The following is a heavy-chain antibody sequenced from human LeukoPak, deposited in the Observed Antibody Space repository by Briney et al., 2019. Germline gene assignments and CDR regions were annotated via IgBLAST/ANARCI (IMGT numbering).Heavy chain of an antibody. Sequence: SETLSLTCTVSGGSISSGGYSWSWIRQPPGKGLEWIGYIYHSGSTYYNPSLKSRVTTSVDRSKNQFSLNLSSVTAADTAVYYCARGYCSSSASCNWNYWGQGTLVTVSS. CDR1: GGSISSGGYS. CDR3: ARGYCSSSASCNWNY. D-gene: IGHD2-2*01. J-gene: IGHJ4*02. CDR2: IYHSGST. V-gene: IGHV4-30-2*01.